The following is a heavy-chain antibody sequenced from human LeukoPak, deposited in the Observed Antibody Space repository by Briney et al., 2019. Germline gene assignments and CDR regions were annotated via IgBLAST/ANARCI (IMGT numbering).Heavy chain of an antibody. V-gene: IGHV4-34*01. J-gene: IGHJ4*02. CDR1: GRSFSGHY. Sequence: TASETLSLTCAVYGRSFSGHYWSWIRQPPGKGLEWIGEINHSGSTNYNPSLKSRVTISVDTSKNQFSLKLSSVTAADTAVYYCAREWIAAPLLDYWGQGTLVTVSS. D-gene: IGHD6-13*01. CDR3: AREWIAAPLLDY. CDR2: INHSGST.